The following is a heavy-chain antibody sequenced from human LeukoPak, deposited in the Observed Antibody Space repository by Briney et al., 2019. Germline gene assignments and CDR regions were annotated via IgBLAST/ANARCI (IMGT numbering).Heavy chain of an antibody. V-gene: IGHV5-51*01. J-gene: IGHJ6*02. CDR3: ARLSSSWSYGMDV. D-gene: IGHD6-13*01. CDR1: GYSFTSYW. CDR2: IYPGDSDT. Sequence: GESLKISCKGSGYSFTSYWIGWVRQMPGKGLEWMGIIYPGDSDTRYSPSFQGQVIISADKSISTAYLQWSSLKASDTAMYYCARLSSSWSYGMDVWGQGTTVTVSS.